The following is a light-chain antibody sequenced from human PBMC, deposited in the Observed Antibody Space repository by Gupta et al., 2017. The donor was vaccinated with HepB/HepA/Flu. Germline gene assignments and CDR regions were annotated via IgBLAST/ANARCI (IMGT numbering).Light chain of an antibody. CDR3: QQSYSTTST. J-gene: IGKJ2*01. CDR2: AAS. CDR1: QSISSY. Sequence: DIQLTQHPSSLSASVGDRVTITCRASQSISSYLNWYQQKPGKAPKLLIYAASSLQSGVPSRFSGSGSGTDFTLTISSLQPEDFATYYCQQSYSTTSTFGQGTKLEIK. V-gene: IGKV1-39*01.